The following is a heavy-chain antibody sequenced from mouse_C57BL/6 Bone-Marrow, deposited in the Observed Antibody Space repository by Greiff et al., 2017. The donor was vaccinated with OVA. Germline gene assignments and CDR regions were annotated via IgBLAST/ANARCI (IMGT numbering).Heavy chain of an antibody. V-gene: IGHV3-6*01. CDR3: ARGSI. Sequence: VQLQQSGPGLVKPSQSLSLTCSVTGYSITSGYYWNWIRQFPGNKLEWMGYISYDGSNNYNPSLKNRISITRDTSKNQFFLKLNSVTTEDTATYYCARGSIWGQGTTLTVSA. J-gene: IGHJ2*01. CDR1: GYSITSGYY. CDR2: ISYDGSN. D-gene: IGHD2-10*02.